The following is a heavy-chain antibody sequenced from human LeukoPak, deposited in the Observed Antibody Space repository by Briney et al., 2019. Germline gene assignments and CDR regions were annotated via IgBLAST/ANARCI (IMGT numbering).Heavy chain of an antibody. Sequence: PSETLSLTCKVSNYTINSGYYWSWIRQPPGNGLEWIGETTHSGSTDYSPSLKSRVSVSVDTSKNQFSLRLTSVTAADTAVYYCARGPAYSWLRSGSVCFFDFWGQGVLVTVSS. CDR2: TTHSGST. D-gene: IGHD6-19*01. V-gene: IGHV4-34*01. CDR3: ARGPAYSWLRSGSVCFFDF. J-gene: IGHJ4*02. CDR1: NYTINSGYY.